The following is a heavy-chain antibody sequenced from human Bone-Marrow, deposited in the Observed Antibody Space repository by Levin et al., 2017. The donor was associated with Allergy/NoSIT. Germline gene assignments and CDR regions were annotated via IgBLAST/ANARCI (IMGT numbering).Heavy chain of an antibody. V-gene: IGHV1-69*06. CDR2: LIPIFGTP. D-gene: IGHD2-2*03. Sequence: SVKVSCTASGDTFSSNSISWVRQAPGQGLEWMGGLIPIFGTPNYAQKFQDRLTITADTSMTTAFMELSSLRLEDTAVYYFARDLGYLGPLNWFDSWGQGTVVIVSS. J-gene: IGHJ5*01. CDR3: ARDLGYLGPLNWFDS. CDR1: GDTFSSNS.